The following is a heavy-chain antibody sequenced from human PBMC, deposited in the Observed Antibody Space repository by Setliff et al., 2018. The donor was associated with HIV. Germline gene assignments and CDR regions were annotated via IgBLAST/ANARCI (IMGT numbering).Heavy chain of an antibody. CDR2: VYHTGST. CDR3: ARHAAGPDGPFDY. D-gene: IGHD2-2*01. V-gene: IGHV4-38-2*01. Sequence: LSLTCGVSGYYMSSGYYWGWIRQPPGKGLEWIGNVYHTGSTYYNPSLKSRVTISVDTSKNQFSLKLSSVIAADTAVYYCARHAAGPDGPFDYWGQGTLVTVSS. J-gene: IGHJ4*02. CDR1: GYYMSSGYY.